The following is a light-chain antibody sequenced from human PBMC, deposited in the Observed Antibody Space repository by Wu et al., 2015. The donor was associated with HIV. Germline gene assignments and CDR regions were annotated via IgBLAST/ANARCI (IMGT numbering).Light chain of an antibody. CDR1: QNVRSN. J-gene: IGKJ4*01. Sequence: EIVMTQSPATLSVSPGERATLSCRASQNVRSNLAWYQQKPGQSPRLLMYSASTRATGIPARFSGSGSGTDFTLTISSLQSEDFAVYYCQQYNNWAPLTFGGGTKVEIK. V-gene: IGKV3-15*01. CDR3: QQYNNWAPLT. CDR2: SAS.